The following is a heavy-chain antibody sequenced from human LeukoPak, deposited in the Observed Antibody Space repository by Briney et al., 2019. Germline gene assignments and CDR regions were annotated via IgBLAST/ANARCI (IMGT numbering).Heavy chain of an antibody. CDR2: INPNSGGT. J-gene: IGHJ4*02. D-gene: IGHD1-26*01. CDR3: ASPLRRGSYYYFDY. V-gene: IGHV1-2*02. CDR1: GYTFTNYG. Sequence: ASVKVSCKASGYTFTNYGITWVRQAPGQGLEWMGWINPNSGGTNYAQKFQGRVTMTRDTSISTAYMELSRLRSDDTAVYYCASPLRRGSYYYFDYWGQGTLVTVSS.